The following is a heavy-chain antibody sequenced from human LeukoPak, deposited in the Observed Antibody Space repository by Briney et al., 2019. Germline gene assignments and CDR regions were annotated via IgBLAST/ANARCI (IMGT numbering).Heavy chain of an antibody. D-gene: IGHD2-2*01. Sequence: SETLSLTCTVSGGSVSSYYWSWIRQPPGKGLEWIGYIYYSGSTNYNPSLKSRVTMSVDTSKNLFSLKLTSVTAADTAVYYCARVSPRGQLLLSVWGQGTLVTVSS. CDR1: GGSVSSYY. CDR2: IYYSGST. J-gene: IGHJ4*02. V-gene: IGHV4-59*02. CDR3: ARVSPRGQLLLSV.